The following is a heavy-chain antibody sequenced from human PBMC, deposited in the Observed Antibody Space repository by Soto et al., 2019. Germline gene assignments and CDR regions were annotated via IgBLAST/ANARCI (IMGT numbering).Heavy chain of an antibody. D-gene: IGHD6-13*01. CDR2: ISYDGSNK. J-gene: IGHJ4*02. CDR1: GFTFSSYG. Sequence: QVQLAESGGGVVQPGRSLRLSCAASGFTFSSYGMHWVRQAPGKGLEWVAVISYDGSNKYYADSVKGRFTISRDNSKNTLYLQMNSLRAEDTAVYYCAKEAEAAAGLFDYWGQGTLVTVSS. V-gene: IGHV3-30*18. CDR3: AKEAEAAAGLFDY.